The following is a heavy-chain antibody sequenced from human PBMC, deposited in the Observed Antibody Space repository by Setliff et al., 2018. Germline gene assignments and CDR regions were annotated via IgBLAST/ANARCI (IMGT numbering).Heavy chain of an antibody. CDR2: IFMGSGNT. D-gene: IGHD3-10*01. Sequence: SETLSLTCSVSGGAISTRSYYWAWIRQPQGKGLEWIGNIFMGSGNTFYNPSLESRVTISTDTAKNQIALKLTSVTAADTAVYYCASPLGSGALSEFWFDPWGQGTLVTVSS. CDR1: GGAISTRSYY. V-gene: IGHV4-39*01. J-gene: IGHJ5*02. CDR3: ASPLGSGALSEFWFDP.